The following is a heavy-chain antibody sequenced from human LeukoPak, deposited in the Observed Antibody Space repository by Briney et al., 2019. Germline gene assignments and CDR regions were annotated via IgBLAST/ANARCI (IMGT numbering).Heavy chain of an antibody. CDR3: AREVLATVTTFWFDL. D-gene: IGHD4-17*01. CDR2: INHSGST. Sequence: RTSETLSLTCAVYGGSFSGYYWSWIRQPPGKGLEWIGEINHSGSTNYNPSLKSRVTISVDTSNNQFSLKLSSVTAADAAVYYCAREVLATVTTFWFDLWGQGTLVTVSS. CDR1: GGSFSGYY. V-gene: IGHV4-34*01. J-gene: IGHJ4*02.